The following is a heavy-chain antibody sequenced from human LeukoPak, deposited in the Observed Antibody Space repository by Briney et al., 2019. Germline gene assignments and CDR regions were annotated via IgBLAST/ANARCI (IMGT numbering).Heavy chain of an antibody. D-gene: IGHD2-15*01. Sequence: SETLSLTCTVSGGSMNNLYWSWIRQPPGKGLEWIGEISHSGSTNYNPSLKSRVTISVDTSKNQFSLKLSSVTAADTAVYYCAGKGSYCSGGSCYLGAQYYFDYWGQGTLVTVSS. CDR1: GGSMNNLY. CDR3: AGKGSYCSGGSCYLGAQYYFDY. J-gene: IGHJ4*02. V-gene: IGHV4-34*01. CDR2: ISHSGST.